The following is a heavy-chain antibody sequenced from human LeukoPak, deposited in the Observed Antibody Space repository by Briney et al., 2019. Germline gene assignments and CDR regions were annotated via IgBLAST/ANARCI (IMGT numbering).Heavy chain of an antibody. CDR1: GGSISSSSYY. Sequence: SETLSLTCTLSGGSISSSSYYWGWIRQPPGKGREWFGTIYYSGSNYYNPSLKSRVTISVDTSKNQFSLKVSSVTATDTAMYYCARHGAYCTGGSCTRFDPWGQGTLVTVSS. V-gene: IGHV4-39*01. J-gene: IGHJ5*02. CDR2: IYYSGSN. CDR3: ARHGAYCTGGSCTRFDP. D-gene: IGHD2-15*01.